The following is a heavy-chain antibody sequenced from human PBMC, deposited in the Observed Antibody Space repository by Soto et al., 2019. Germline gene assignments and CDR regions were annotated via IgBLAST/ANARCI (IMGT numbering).Heavy chain of an antibody. Sequence: PSETLSLTCTVSGGSISSYYWSWIRQPPGKGLEWIGYIYYSGSTNYNPSLKSRVTISVGTSKNQFSLKLSSVTAADTAVYYCARDKGRSSWYKNWFDPWGQGTLVTVSS. CDR2: IYYSGST. CDR1: GGSISSYY. D-gene: IGHD6-13*01. CDR3: ARDKGRSSWYKNWFDP. V-gene: IGHV4-59*01. J-gene: IGHJ5*02.